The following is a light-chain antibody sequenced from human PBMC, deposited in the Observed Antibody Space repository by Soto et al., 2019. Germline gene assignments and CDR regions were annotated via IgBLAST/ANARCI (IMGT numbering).Light chain of an antibody. V-gene: IGLV1-47*01. CDR1: SSNIGSNY. J-gene: IGLJ2*01. CDR3: AVWDDSLSGREV. Sequence: QSVLTQPPSASGTPGQRVTISCSGSSSNIGSNYVYWYQQVPGTTPKLLIYKNNQRPSGVPERFSGSKSGTSASLAISGLRSEDEAYYYCAVWDDSLSGREVFGGGTKLTVL. CDR2: KNN.